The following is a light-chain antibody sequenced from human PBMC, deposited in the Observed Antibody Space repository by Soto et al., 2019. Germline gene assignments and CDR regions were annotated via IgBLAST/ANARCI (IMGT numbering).Light chain of an antibody. CDR3: SSYTTRITHV. J-gene: IGLJ1*01. CDR1: SSDIGGYNY. Sequence: QSALTQPASVSGSPGQSITISCTGTSSDIGGYNYVSWYQQHPGKAPKLMIYDVNDRPSGVSNRFSGSKSGNTASLTIPGLQAEDEADYYCSSYTTRITHVFGTGTKVTVL. CDR2: DVN. V-gene: IGLV2-14*01.